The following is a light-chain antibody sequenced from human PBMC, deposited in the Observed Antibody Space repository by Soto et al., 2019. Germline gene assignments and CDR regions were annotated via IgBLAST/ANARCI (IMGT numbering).Light chain of an antibody. CDR3: QQYNNWPPIT. CDR1: QSVTSN. V-gene: IGKV3-15*01. CDR2: GAS. J-gene: IGKJ5*01. Sequence: ETVMTESPATLSVSPGERATLSRRASQSVTSNLAWYQEKPGQAPRLLXYGASTRATGSPARFSGSGSGTEFTLTISSLQSEDYAVYYCQQYNNWPPITFGQGTRLEIK.